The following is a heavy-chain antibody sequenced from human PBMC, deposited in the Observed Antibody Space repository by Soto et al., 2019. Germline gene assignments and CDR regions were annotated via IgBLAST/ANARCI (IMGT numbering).Heavy chain of an antibody. CDR2: IYWDDDK. J-gene: IGHJ4*02. V-gene: IGHV2-5*02. D-gene: IGHD3-16*01. CDR1: GFSLNTYGVG. Sequence: QITLKESGPTLVKPTQTLTLTCTFSGFSLNTYGVGVGWIRQPPGKALEWLALIYWDDDKRYSPSLKSRLTIPKDPAKNQVVLTMTNMDPVDTVTYYCARALGSWGAYYFDYWGQGTLVTVSS. CDR3: ARALGSWGAYYFDY.